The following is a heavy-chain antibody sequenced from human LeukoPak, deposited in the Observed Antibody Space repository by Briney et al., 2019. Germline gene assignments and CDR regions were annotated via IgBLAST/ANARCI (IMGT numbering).Heavy chain of an antibody. D-gene: IGHD3-22*01. CDR2: IVVGSGNT. CDR3: AADPSYSSGYRYYFDY. CDR1: GFTFISSA. V-gene: IGHV1-58*01. Sequence: ASVKVSCKTSGFTFISSAVQWVRQARGQRLEWIGWIVVGSGNTNYAQKFQERVTTTRDMSTSTAYMELSSLRSEDTAVYYCAADPSYSSGYRYYFDYWGQGTLVTVSS. J-gene: IGHJ4*02.